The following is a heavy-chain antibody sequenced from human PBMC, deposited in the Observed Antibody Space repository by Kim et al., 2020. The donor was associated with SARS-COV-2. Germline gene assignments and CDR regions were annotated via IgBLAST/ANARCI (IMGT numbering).Heavy chain of an antibody. J-gene: IGHJ1*01. CDR3: ARGLWGVGSIRGGDQ. D-gene: IGHD1-26*01. CDR2: INHGGYT. Sequence: SETLSLTCAVYGGSLSGYFWSWIRQPPGKGLEWIGEINHGGYTNYNLSLRSRVTISVDMSNNEFSLKMTSVTATDTAVYYCARGLWGVGSIRGGDQWGQG. V-gene: IGHV4-34*01. CDR1: GGSLSGYF.